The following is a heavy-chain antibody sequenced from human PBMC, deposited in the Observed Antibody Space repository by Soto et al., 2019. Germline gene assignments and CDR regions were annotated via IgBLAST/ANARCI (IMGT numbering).Heavy chain of an antibody. J-gene: IGHJ4*02. D-gene: IGHD6-13*01. CDR1: GGSISSNY. CDR2: VYNSGST. Sequence: KASETLSLTCTVSGGSISSNYWTWIRQPQGKGLEWIGYVYNSGSTNYNPSLKSRVTISEDTSKSQFSLKVNSMTAADTAVYYCARYRREAVAGYTLDNWGQGILVTVSS. CDR3: ARYRREAVAGYTLDN. V-gene: IGHV4-59*01.